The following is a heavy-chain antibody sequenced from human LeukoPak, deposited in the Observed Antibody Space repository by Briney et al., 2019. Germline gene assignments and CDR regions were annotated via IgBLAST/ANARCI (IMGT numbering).Heavy chain of an antibody. Sequence: GGSLRLSCAGSGFTFSAYGMNWVRQAPGKGLEWVSYISSSDSYKYYADSVKGRFTISRDNAKNSLYLQMNSLRAEDTAMYYFARGVYYWGQGTLVTVSS. CDR1: GFTFSAYG. V-gene: IGHV3-21*06. D-gene: IGHD3-16*01. J-gene: IGHJ4*02. CDR3: ARGVYY. CDR2: ISSSDSYK.